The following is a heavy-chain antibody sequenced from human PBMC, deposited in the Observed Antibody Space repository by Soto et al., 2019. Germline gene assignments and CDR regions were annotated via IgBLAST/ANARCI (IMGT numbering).Heavy chain of an antibody. CDR2: ISGSGGST. J-gene: IGHJ6*02. CDR3: AKDWTATPYYYYGMDV. D-gene: IGHD6-25*01. Sequence: GSLRLSCAASGFTFSSYAMSWVRQAPGKGLEWVSAISGSGGSTYYADSVKGRFTISRDNSKNTLYLQMNSLRAEDTAVYYCAKDWTATPYYYYGMDVWGQGTTVTVSS. V-gene: IGHV3-23*01. CDR1: GFTFSSYA.